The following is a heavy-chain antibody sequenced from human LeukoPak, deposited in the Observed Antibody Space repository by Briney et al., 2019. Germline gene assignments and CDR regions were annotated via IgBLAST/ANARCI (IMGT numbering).Heavy chain of an antibody. D-gene: IGHD2-2*02. CDR3: ARVHLNTPPYYYGMDV. CDR2: IRGSGDST. CDR1: GFTFSSYA. J-gene: IGHJ6*02. Sequence: GGSLRLSCVVSGFTFSSYAMSWVRQAPGKGLEWVSAIRGSGDSTYYADSVKGRFTISRDNAKNLLYLQMNSLRAEDTAVYYCARVHLNTPPYYYGMDVWGQGTTVTVSS. V-gene: IGHV3-23*01.